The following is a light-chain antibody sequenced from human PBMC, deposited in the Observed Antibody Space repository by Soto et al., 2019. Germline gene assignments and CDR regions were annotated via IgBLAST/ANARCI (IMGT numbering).Light chain of an antibody. J-gene: IGLJ2*01. Sequence: QSALTQPASVSWSPGQSITISCTGTSSDVGSYNLVSWYQQHPGKAPKLMIYNVSNRPSGVSNRFSGSNSGNTASLTISGLQADDDDDYYCCSYAGSSTSVVFGGGTKVTVL. CDR1: SSDVGSYNL. V-gene: IGLV2-23*02. CDR2: NVS. CDR3: CSYAGSSTSVV.